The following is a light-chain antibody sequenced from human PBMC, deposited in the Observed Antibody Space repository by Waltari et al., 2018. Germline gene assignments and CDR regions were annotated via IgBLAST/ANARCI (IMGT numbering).Light chain of an antibody. V-gene: IGLV2-14*03. CDR2: YVS. CDR1: ISDVGGYDY. J-gene: IGLJ2*01. CDR3: SSYSTSSTLVV. Sequence: QSALTQPASVSGSPGQSISISCTGTISDVGGYDYVSWYQQYPGKAPKLMIFYVSNRPAGVSERFSGYKSGNTASLTMSGIQAEDEAYYYCSSYSTSSTLVVFGGGNKVTVL.